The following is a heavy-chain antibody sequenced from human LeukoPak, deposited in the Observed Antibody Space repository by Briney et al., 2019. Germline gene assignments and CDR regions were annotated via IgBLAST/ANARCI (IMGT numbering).Heavy chain of an antibody. CDR1: GFTFSEYT. Sequence: GGSLRLSCSASGFTFSEYTMHWVRQAPGKGLEYVSVISTNGVSTYYADSVKGRFTISRDNSKNTLYLHMSSLRPEDTAVYYCVKNPGSWGQGTLVTVSS. V-gene: IGHV3-64D*06. CDR3: VKNPGS. CDR2: ISTNGVST. J-gene: IGHJ5*02. D-gene: IGHD1-14*01.